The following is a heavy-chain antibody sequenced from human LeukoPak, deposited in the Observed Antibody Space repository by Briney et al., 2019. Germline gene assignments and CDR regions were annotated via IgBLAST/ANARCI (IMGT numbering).Heavy chain of an antibody. Sequence: PGGSLRLSCATSGFSFTDDPMNWVRQAPGKGLEWIANIRTTAEGAKYAYYADSVKGRVTISRDDGKNTLYLHMNSLRDDDTVFYYCATDIRYAFDYWGQGILVTVSS. V-gene: IGHV3-48*02. J-gene: IGHJ4*02. CDR2: IRTTAEGAKYA. CDR1: GFSFTDDP. D-gene: IGHD3-9*01. CDR3: ATDIRYAFDY.